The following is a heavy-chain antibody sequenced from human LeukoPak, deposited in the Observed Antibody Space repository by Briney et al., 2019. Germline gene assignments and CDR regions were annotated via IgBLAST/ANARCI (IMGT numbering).Heavy chain of an antibody. V-gene: IGHV4-59*01. CDR3: ARVEGVVRGLSPPSIKSRVYFDY. J-gene: IGHJ4*02. CDR1: GGSINSFY. CDR2: IYYRGNT. Sequence: SETLSLTCTVSGGSINSFYWSWIRQSPGKGLEWIGYIYYRGNTNYNPSLQSRVTISVDTSKRQFSLQLSSLTAADTAVYYCARVEGVVRGLSPPSIKSRVYFDYWGQGTLVTVSS. D-gene: IGHD3-10*01.